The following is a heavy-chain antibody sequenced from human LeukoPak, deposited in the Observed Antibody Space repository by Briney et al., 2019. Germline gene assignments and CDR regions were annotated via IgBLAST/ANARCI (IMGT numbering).Heavy chain of an antibody. CDR2: ISSSSSYI. Sequence: KTGGSLRLSCAASGFTFSSYSMNWVRQAPGKGLEWVSSISSSSSYIYYADSVKGRFTISRDNAKNSLYLQMNSLRAEDTAVYYCARDFPGTYGSGSYDEDYFDYWGQGTLVTVSS. J-gene: IGHJ4*02. CDR1: GFTFSSYS. D-gene: IGHD3-10*01. V-gene: IGHV3-21*01. CDR3: ARDFPGTYGSGSYDEDYFDY.